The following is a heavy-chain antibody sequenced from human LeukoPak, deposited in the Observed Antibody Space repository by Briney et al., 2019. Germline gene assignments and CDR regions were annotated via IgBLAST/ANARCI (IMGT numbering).Heavy chain of an antibody. CDR1: GFTFSSYA. D-gene: IGHD2-15*01. J-gene: IGHJ4*02. CDR2: ISGSDGGT. CDR3: AKGSLSYCSGRCYYFDY. Sequence: PGGSLRLSCAASGFTFSSYAMSWVRQAPGKGLEWVSGISGSDGGTYNADSAKGRFTISRDNSKNTLYLQMNSLRAEDAAVYYCAKGSLSYCSGRCYYFDYWGQGTLVTVSS. V-gene: IGHV3-23*01.